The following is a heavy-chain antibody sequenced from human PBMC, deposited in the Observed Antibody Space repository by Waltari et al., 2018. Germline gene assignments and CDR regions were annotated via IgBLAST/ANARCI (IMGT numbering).Heavy chain of an antibody. CDR3: AKDFRGWYFDY. J-gene: IGHJ4*02. Sequence: SGFTFSNYAMTWVRQAPGKGLEWVSGISGNGGSTYYADSVKGRFTISRDKSKNTLYLKMNSLRAEDTAVYYCAKDFRGWYFDYWGQGTLVTVSS. D-gene: IGHD6-19*01. CDR1: GFTFSNYA. CDR2: ISGNGGST. V-gene: IGHV3-23*01.